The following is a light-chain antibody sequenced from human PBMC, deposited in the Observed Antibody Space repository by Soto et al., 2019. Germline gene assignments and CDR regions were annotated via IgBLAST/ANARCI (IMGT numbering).Light chain of an antibody. CDR3: QQYDHLFT. J-gene: IGKJ3*01. CDR2: DAS. V-gene: IGKV1-33*01. Sequence: DIQMTQSPSSLSASVGDRVTITCQASQDISIYLNWYQHKSGKAPRLLIYDASNLETGVPSRFSGSGSGTDFTFSISRLQPEAIATYYCQQYDHLFTFGPGTKVDIK. CDR1: QDISIY.